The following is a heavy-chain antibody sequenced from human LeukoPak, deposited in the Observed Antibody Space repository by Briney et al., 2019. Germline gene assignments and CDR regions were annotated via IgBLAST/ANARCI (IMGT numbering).Heavy chain of an antibody. CDR1: GFTFSSYA. Sequence: GGSLRLSCAASGFTFSSYAITWVRQAPGKGLEWVSAISGSGGSTYYADSVKGRFTISRDNSENTLYLQMNSLRAEDTAVYYCARESGTTETSCFDYWGQGTLVTVSS. V-gene: IGHV3-23*01. D-gene: IGHD1-1*01. CDR2: ISGSGGST. J-gene: IGHJ4*02. CDR3: ARESGTTETSCFDY.